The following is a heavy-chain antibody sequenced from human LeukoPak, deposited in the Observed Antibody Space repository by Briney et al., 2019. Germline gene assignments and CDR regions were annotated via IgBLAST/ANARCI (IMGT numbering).Heavy chain of an antibody. CDR2: IWYDGSNK. D-gene: IGHD3-3*02. CDR3: ARGIHDAFDI. J-gene: IGHJ3*02. Sequence: GRSLRPSCAASGFTFSSYGMHWVRQAPGKGLEWVAVIWYDGSNKYYADSVKGRFTISRDNSKNTLYLQMNSLRAEDTAVYYCARGIHDAFDIWGQGTMVTVSS. CDR1: GFTFSSYG. V-gene: IGHV3-33*01.